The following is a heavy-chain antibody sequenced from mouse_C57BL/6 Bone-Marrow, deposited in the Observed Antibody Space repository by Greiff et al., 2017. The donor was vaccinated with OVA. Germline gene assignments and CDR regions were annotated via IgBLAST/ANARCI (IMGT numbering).Heavy chain of an antibody. CDR3: TSIYYGND. D-gene: IGHD2-1*01. J-gene: IGHJ2*01. CDR2: IDPENGDT. Sequence: VQLQQSGAELVRPGASVTLSCTASGFNIKDDYMHWVKQRPEQGLEWIGWIDPENGDTEYASKFQGKATIPADTSSNTAYLQLSSLTSEDTAVYYCTSIYYGNDWGQGTTLTVSS. CDR1: GFNIKDDY. V-gene: IGHV14-4*01.